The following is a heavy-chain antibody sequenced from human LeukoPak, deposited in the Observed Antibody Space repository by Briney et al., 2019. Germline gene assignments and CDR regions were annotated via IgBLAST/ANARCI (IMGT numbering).Heavy chain of an antibody. CDR1: GGSISSCY. J-gene: IGHJ5*02. Sequence: SETLSLTCTVSGGSISSCYWSWIRQPARKGLEWIGRIYTSGSTNYNPSLKSRVTMSVDTSKNQFSLKLSSVTAADTAVYYCARCDYDFWSGNNWFDPWGQGTLVTVSS. CDR3: ARCDYDFWSGNNWFDP. D-gene: IGHD3-3*01. CDR2: IYTSGST. V-gene: IGHV4-4*07.